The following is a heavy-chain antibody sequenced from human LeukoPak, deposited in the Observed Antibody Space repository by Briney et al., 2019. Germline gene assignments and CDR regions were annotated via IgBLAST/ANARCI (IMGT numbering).Heavy chain of an antibody. J-gene: IGHJ4*02. Sequence: GGSLRLSCAASGFTFSDYYMSWIRQAPGKGLEWVSYISSSGSTIYYADSVKGRFTISRDNAKNSLYLQMNSLRAEDTAVYYCARVSAAADTAFDYWGQGTLVTVSS. CDR2: ISSSGSTI. D-gene: IGHD6-13*01. CDR1: GFTFSDYY. CDR3: ARVSAAADTAFDY. V-gene: IGHV3-11*01.